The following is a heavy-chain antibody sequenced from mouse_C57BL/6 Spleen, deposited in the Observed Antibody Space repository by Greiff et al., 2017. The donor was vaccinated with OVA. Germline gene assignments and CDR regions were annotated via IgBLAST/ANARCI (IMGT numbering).Heavy chain of an antibody. V-gene: IGHV1-82*01. CDR3: ARWDYYGSSNDY. CDR1: GYAFSSSW. CDR2: IYPGDGDT. D-gene: IGHD1-1*01. Sequence: VQLQESGPELVKPGASVKISCKASGYAFSSSWMNWVKQRPGKGLEWIGRIYPGDGDTNYNGKFKGKATLTADKSSSTAYMQLSSLTSEDSAVYFCARWDYYGSSNDYWGQGTTLTVSS. J-gene: IGHJ2*01.